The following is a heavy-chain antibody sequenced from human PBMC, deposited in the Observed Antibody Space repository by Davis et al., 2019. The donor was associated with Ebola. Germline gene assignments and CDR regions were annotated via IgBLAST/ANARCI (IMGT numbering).Heavy chain of an antibody. CDR3: VRDYLFALDI. CDR1: GFTFSDYA. CDR2: IGSRGDPT. Sequence: PGGSLRLSCAVSGFTFSDYAMNWVRQAPGKGLEWVSYIGSRGDPTVYADSVKGRFTVSRDDANNSLSLLMNSLRDEDTAIYYCVRDYLFALDIWGQGTMVTVSS. V-gene: IGHV3-48*02. J-gene: IGHJ3*02.